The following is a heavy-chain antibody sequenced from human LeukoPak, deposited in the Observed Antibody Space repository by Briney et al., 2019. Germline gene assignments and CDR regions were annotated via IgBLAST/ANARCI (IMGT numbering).Heavy chain of an antibody. CDR1: GFTFSTYS. D-gene: IGHD6-19*01. J-gene: IGHJ4*02. CDR2: ISYDGSNK. CDR3: AKAPYSSGWYEDY. V-gene: IGHV3-30*18. Sequence: GGSLRLSCAASGFTFSTYSMNWVRQAPGKGLEWVAVISYDGSNKYYADSVKGRFTISRDNSKNTLYLQMNSLRAEDTAVYYCAKAPYSSGWYEDYWGRGTLVTVSS.